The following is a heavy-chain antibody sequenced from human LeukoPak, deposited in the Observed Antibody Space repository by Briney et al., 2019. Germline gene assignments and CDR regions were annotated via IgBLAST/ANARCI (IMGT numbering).Heavy chain of an antibody. CDR3: ARGALNWFDP. J-gene: IGHJ5*02. CDR1: GGSIGSYF. V-gene: IGHV4-59*01. Sequence: PSETLSLTCTVSGGSIGSYFWSWIRQPPGKGLEWIGYISKSGSTNNNPALKSRVTISIGTSKNQFSLKVTSVTAADTAVYYCARGALNWFDPWGQGTLVTVSS. CDR2: ISKSGST.